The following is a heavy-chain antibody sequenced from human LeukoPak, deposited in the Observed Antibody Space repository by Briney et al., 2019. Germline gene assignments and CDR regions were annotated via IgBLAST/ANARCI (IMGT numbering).Heavy chain of an antibody. Sequence: PSGTLSLTCTVSGGSISSYYWSWIRQPPGKGLEWIGHISCSGSTNYNPSLKSRVTISVDTSKNQFSLKLSSVTAADTAVYYCARGGNMARHWGQGALVTVSS. CDR1: GGSISSYY. CDR2: ISCSGST. D-gene: IGHD5-24*01. CDR3: ARGGNMARH. J-gene: IGHJ4*02. V-gene: IGHV4-59*01.